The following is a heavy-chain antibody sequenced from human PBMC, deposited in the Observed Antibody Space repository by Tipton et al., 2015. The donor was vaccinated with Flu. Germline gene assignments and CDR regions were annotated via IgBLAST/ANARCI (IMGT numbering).Heavy chain of an antibody. Sequence: TLSLTCAVSGYSISSGYYWGWIRQSPGKGLEWIGGIYHSGSTYYNPSLKSRVTISVDTSKNQFSLKLSSVTAADTAVYYCAREMKYDSRGYQLNAFDIWGQGTRVTVSS. D-gene: IGHD3-22*01. CDR3: AREMKYDSRGYQLNAFDI. V-gene: IGHV4-38-2*02. CDR2: IYHSGST. J-gene: IGHJ3*02. CDR1: GYSISSGYY.